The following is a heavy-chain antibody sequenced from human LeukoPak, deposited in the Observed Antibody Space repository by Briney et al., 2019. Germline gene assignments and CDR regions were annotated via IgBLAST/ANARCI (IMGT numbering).Heavy chain of an antibody. CDR2: IYHSGNT. J-gene: IGHJ6*02. V-gene: IGHV4-30-2*01. CDR1: GGSISSGGYS. Sequence: PSQTLSLTCAVSGGSISSGGYSWSWIRQPPGKGLEWIGYIYHSGNTYYNPSLKSRVTISVDRTMNQFSLKLNSVTAADTAVYFCARAMVRGVRLYFYGVDVWGQGTTVIVSS. D-gene: IGHD3-10*01. CDR3: ARAMVRGVRLYFYGVDV.